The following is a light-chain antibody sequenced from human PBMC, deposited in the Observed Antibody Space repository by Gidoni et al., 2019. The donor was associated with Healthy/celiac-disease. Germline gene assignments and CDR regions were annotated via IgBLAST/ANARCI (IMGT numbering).Light chain of an antibody. J-gene: IGKJ1*01. Sequence: DIVLTPSPGTLSLSPGERATPSCRASQSVSSSYLAWYQQKPGQAPRLLIYGASSRATGIPDRFSGSGSGTDFTLTISRLEPEDFAVYYCQQYGSSLTWTFGQGTKVEIK. V-gene: IGKV3-20*01. CDR1: QSVSSSY. CDR3: QQYGSSLTWT. CDR2: GAS.